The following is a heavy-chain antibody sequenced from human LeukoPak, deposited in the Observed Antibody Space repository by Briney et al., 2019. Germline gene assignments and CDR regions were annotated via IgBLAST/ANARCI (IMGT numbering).Heavy chain of an antibody. CDR2: IWYDGSND. V-gene: IGHV3-33*01. Sequence: GGSLRLSCAASGFTFGTYGMHWVGQAPGKGLEWVAVIWYDGSNDYYADSVKGRFTISRDNSKTTLYLQMNSLRAEDTAVYYCAREADCSGGSCYRGAFDTWGQGTMVTVSS. CDR3: AREADCSGGSCYRGAFDT. D-gene: IGHD2-15*01. CDR1: GFTFGTYG. J-gene: IGHJ3*02.